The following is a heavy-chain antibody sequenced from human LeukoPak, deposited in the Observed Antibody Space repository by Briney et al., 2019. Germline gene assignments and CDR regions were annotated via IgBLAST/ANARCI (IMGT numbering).Heavy chain of an antibody. CDR2: IYLSGST. CDR1: GGSIRNSSYY. CDR3: AREGRRFNFDY. V-gene: IGHV4-39*07. D-gene: IGHD1-14*01. J-gene: IGHJ4*02. Sequence: VKPPETLSLTCIVSGGSIRNSSYYWGWIRQPPGKGLEWIGSIYLSGSTYYNPSLKSRVTISVDTSKNQFSLKLNSVTAADTAMYYCAREGRRFNFDYWGQGMLVTVSS.